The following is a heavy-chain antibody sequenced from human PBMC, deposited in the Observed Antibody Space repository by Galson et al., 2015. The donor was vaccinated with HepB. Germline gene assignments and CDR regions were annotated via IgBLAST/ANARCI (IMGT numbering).Heavy chain of an antibody. Sequence: SLRLSCADSGFTFSSYSMNWVRQAPGKGLEWVSYISSSSSTIYYVDSVKGRFTISRDNAKNSLYLQMNSLRAEDTAVYYCARASLIDYYYYYMDVWGKGTTVTVSS. CDR3: ARASLIDYYYYYMDV. J-gene: IGHJ6*03. D-gene: IGHD3-16*02. V-gene: IGHV3-48*01. CDR2: ISSSSSTI. CDR1: GFTFSSYS.